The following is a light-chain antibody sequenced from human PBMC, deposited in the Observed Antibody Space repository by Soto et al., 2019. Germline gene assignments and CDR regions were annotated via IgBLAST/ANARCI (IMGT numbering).Light chain of an antibody. V-gene: IGKV2-30*01. CDR2: TVS. CDR3: MQGPHWPPT. J-gene: IGKJ1*01. Sequence: DVVMTQSPPSLAVTLGQSASISCRSSQSVVYSDGNAYLNWFHQRPGQSPRRLIYTVSNRDSGVPDRFSGGGSGTDFTLKISRVEAEDVGIYYCMQGPHWPPTFGQGTKVEI. CDR1: QSVVYSDGNAY.